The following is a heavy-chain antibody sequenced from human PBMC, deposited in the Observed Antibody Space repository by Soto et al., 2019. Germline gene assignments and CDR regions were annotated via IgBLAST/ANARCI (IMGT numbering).Heavy chain of an antibody. J-gene: IGHJ3*02. D-gene: IGHD2-15*01. V-gene: IGHV3-66*01. CDR1: GFIVSSTY. Sequence: EVQLVESGGGLVQPGGSLRLSCAASGFIVSSTYMSWVRQAPGKGLEWVSVISNGGDTHYADSVKGRFSLSRDISNNTLHLHMSSRSPEDTAVYYCAREPRYCRGGSCSITGDAYDIWGQGTMVTVAS. CDR3: AREPRYCRGGSCSITGDAYDI. CDR2: ISNGGDT.